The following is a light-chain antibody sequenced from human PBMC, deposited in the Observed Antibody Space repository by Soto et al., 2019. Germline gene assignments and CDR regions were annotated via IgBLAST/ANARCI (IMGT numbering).Light chain of an antibody. CDR3: QQYGSSPRT. Sequence: EIVLTQSPGTLSLSPGERATLSCRASQSFSSSYLAWYQQKPGQAPRLLIYGASSRATGIPDRFSGSGSVTDFTLTISRLEPEDFAVYYCQQYGSSPRTFGQGTKVDIK. V-gene: IGKV3-20*01. CDR2: GAS. CDR1: QSFSSSY. J-gene: IGKJ1*01.